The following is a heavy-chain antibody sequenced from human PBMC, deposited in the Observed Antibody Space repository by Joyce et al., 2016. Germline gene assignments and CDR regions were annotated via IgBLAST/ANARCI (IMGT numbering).Heavy chain of an antibody. CDR1: GGPISSGSW. V-gene: IGHV4-4*02. Sequence: QVQLQESGPGLVKPSGTLSLTCTVSGGPISSGSWWSWVRQPPGEGLEWIVEISYRGTTYYNPSLNSRVTMSLDKSKNLLSLMLSSVTAADTAVYYCVRHIGRSFDWGQGTLVTVSS. CDR2: ISYRGTT. D-gene: IGHD2-21*01. CDR3: VRHIGRSFD. J-gene: IGHJ4*02.